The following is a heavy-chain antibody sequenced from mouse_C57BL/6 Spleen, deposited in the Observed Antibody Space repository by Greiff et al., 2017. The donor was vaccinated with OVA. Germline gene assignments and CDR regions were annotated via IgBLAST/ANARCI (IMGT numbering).Heavy chain of an antibody. CDR1: GYAFSSSW. CDR2: IYPGDGDT. J-gene: IGHJ2*01. CDR3: AIGYYSGSSYPYYFDY. V-gene: IGHV1-82*01. D-gene: IGHD1-1*01. Sequence: QVQLKESGPELVKPGASVKISCKASGYAFSSSWMNWVKQRPGKGLEWIGRIYPGDGDTNYNGKFKGKATLTADKSSSTAYMQLSSLTSEDSAVYFFAIGYYSGSSYPYYFDYWGKGTTLTVSS.